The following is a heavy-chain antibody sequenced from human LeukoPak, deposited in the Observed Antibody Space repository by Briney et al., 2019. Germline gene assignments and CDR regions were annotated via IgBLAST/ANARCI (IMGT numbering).Heavy chain of an antibody. D-gene: IGHD6-19*01. CDR2: IWYDGSNK. V-gene: IGHV3-33*01. CDR3: ASTSGWYEPIDY. J-gene: IGHJ4*02. CDR1: GLTFSSYG. Sequence: GGSLRLSCAASGLTFSSYGMHWVRQAPGKGLEWVAVIWYDGSNKYYADSVKGRFTISRDNSKNTPYLQMNSLRAEDTAVYYCASTSGWYEPIDYWGQGTLVTVSS.